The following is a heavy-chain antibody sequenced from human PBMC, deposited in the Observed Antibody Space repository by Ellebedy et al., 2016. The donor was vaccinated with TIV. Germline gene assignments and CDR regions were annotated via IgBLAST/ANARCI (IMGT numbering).Heavy chain of an antibody. J-gene: IGHJ4*02. V-gene: IGHV3-49*04. CDR3: TRVVSSGYYYFDY. CDR1: GFTFGDYA. D-gene: IGHD3-22*01. Sequence: PGGSLRLSCTASGFTFGDYAMSWVRQAPGKGLEWVGFIRSKAYGGTTEYAASVKGRFTISRDDSKSIAYLQMNSLKTEDTAVYYCTRVVSSGYYYFDYWGQGTLVTVSS. CDR2: IRSKAYGGTT.